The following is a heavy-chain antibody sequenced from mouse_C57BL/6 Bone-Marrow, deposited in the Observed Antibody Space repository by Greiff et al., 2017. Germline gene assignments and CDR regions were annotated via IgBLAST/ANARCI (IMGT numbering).Heavy chain of an antibody. CDR3: VRDSSGPFAY. D-gene: IGHD3-2*02. Sequence: EVTLMESGGGLVQPKGSLKLSCAASGFSFNTYAMNWVRQAPGKGLEWVARIRSKSNNYATYYADSVKDRFTISRDDSESMLYLQMNNLKTEDTAMYYCVRDSSGPFAYWGQGTLVTVSA. V-gene: IGHV10-1*01. CDR1: GFSFNTYA. CDR2: IRSKSNNYAT. J-gene: IGHJ3*01.